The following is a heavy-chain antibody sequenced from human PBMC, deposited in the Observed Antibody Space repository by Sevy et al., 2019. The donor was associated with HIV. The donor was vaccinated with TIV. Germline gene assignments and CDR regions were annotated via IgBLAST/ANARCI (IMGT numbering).Heavy chain of an antibody. J-gene: IGHJ6*03. Sequence: GGSLRLSCAASGFTFSSYSMNWVRQAPGKGLEWVSSISSSSSYIYYADSVKGRFTISRDNAKNSLYLQMNSLRAEDTAAYYCAREVVPAAIRKLNYYYYYMDVWGKGTTVTVSS. D-gene: IGHD2-2*01. CDR1: GFTFSSYS. CDR3: AREVVPAAIRKLNYYYYYMDV. V-gene: IGHV3-21*01. CDR2: ISSSSSYI.